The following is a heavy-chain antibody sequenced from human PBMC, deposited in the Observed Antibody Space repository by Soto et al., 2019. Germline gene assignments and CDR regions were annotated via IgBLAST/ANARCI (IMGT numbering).Heavy chain of an antibody. CDR3: AKDHSGSSPFNGMDV. D-gene: IGHD1-26*01. V-gene: IGHV3-30*18. CDR1: GFTLSSYG. CDR2: ISYDGSNK. Sequence: GWSLRLSCAASGFTLSSYGMHWVRQAPGKGLEWVAVISYDGSNKYYADSVKGRFTISRDNSKNTLYLQMNSLRAEDTAVYYCAKDHSGSSPFNGMDVWGQGTTVTVSS. J-gene: IGHJ6*02.